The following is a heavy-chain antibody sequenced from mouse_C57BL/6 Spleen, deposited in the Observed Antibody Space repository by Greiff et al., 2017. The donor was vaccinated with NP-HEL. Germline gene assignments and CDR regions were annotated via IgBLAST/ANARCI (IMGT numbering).Heavy chain of an antibody. Sequence: QVQLQQPGAELVMPGASVKLSCKASGYTFTSYWMHWVKQRPGQGLEWIGEIDPSDSYTNYNQKFKGKSTLTVDKSSSTAYMQLSSLTSEDSAVYYCARSPFDGYSDYWGQGTTLTVSS. J-gene: IGHJ2*01. V-gene: IGHV1-69*01. CDR1: GYTFTSYW. D-gene: IGHD2-3*01. CDR3: ARSPFDGYSDY. CDR2: IDPSDSYT.